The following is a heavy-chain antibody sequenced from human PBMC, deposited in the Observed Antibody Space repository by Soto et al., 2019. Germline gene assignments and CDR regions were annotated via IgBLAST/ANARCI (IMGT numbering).Heavy chain of an antibody. J-gene: IGHJ4*02. CDR1: GFTFSSYS. V-gene: IGHV3-21*01. CDR3: ARSTGGYFDWSYTAY. Sequence: PGGSLRLSCAASGFTFSSYSMNWVRQAPGKGLEWVSSISSSSSYIYYADSVKGRFTISRDNAKNSLYLQMNSLRAEDTAVYYCARSTGGYFDWSYTAYWGQGTLVTVSS. CDR2: ISSSSSYI. D-gene: IGHD3-9*01.